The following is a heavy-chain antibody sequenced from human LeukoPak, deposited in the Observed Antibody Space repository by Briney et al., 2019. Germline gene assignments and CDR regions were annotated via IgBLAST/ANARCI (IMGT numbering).Heavy chain of an antibody. CDR1: GGSISRYY. J-gene: IGHJ6*03. CDR3: YGSGDYYYYYMDV. Sequence: SETLSLTCTVSGGSISRYYWSWIRQPPGKGLEWIGYIYYSGSTNYNPSLKSRVTISVDTSKNQFSLKLSSVTAADTAVYYCYGSGDYYYYYMDVWGKGTTVTISS. V-gene: IGHV4-59*01. D-gene: IGHD3-10*01. CDR2: IYYSGST.